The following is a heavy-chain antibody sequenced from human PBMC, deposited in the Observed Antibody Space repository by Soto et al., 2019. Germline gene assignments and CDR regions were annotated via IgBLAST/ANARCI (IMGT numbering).Heavy chain of an antibody. J-gene: IGHJ6*02. CDR2: FDPEDGET. V-gene: IGHV1-24*01. CDR1: GYTLTELS. Sequence: ASVKVSCKVSGYTLTELSMHWVGQAPGKGLEWMGGFDPEDGETIYAQKFQGRVTMTEDTSTDTAYMELSSLRSEDTAVYYCATDLYTAMAVSRYYYGMDVWGQGTTVTVS. D-gene: IGHD5-18*01. CDR3: ATDLYTAMAVSRYYYGMDV.